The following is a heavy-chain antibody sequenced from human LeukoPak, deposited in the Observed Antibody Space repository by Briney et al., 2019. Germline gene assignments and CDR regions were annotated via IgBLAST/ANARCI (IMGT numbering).Heavy chain of an antibody. D-gene: IGHD3-22*01. J-gene: IGHJ3*02. CDR1: GFTFRHYD. Sequence: GGSLRLSCVASGFTFRHYDMSWVRQAPGKGLEWVSSINTSVGSTYYADSLQVRFTISRDNSKNTLHLQMDNVRAEDTALYYCARQRGYYYDSSGDYSGGAFDIWGQGTMVTVSS. V-gene: IGHV3-23*01. CDR3: ARQRGYYYDSSGDYSGGAFDI. CDR2: INTSVGST.